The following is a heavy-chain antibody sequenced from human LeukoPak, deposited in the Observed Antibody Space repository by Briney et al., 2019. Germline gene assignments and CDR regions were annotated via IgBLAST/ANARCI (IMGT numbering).Heavy chain of an antibody. CDR3: ARPINWKQVYFDP. D-gene: IGHD1-20*01. V-gene: IGHV5-51*03. J-gene: IGHJ4*02. Sequence: PGESLEISCKGSGYSFTTHWIAWVRQMPGKGLEWMGIIYPGDSDTRYSPSFEGQVTISADKSISTAYLQWSSLKASDTAIYYCARPINWKQVYFDPWGQGTLVTVSS. CDR1: GYSFTTHW. CDR2: IYPGDSDT.